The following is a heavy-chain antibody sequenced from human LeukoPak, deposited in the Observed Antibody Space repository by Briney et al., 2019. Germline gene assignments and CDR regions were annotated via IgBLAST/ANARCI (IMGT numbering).Heavy chain of an antibody. J-gene: IGHJ5*02. Sequence: SETLSLTCAVYGGSFSGYYWSWIRQPPGKGLEWIGEINHSGSTNYNPSLKSRVTISVDTSKNQFSLKLSSVTAADTAVYYCARGVSHQLVILRRHWFDPWGQGTLVTVSS. V-gene: IGHV4-34*01. CDR1: GGSFSGYY. CDR2: INHSGST. D-gene: IGHD6-13*01. CDR3: ARGVSHQLVILRRHWFDP.